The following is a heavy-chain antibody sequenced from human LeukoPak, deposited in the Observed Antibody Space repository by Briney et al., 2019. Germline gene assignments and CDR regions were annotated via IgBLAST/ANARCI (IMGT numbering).Heavy chain of an antibody. CDR3: ARGDSTVTPKYFQY. J-gene: IGHJ1*01. CDR2: INHSGST. CDR1: GGSFCGYY. D-gene: IGHD4-23*01. V-gene: IGHV4-34*01. Sequence: PSETLSLTCAVYGGSFCGYYWSWIREPPGKGLEWMGEINHSGSTNYNPSLKSRVTISIDTSKNQCSLKLSSVTAADTAVYYCARGDSTVTPKYFQYWGQGTLVTVSS.